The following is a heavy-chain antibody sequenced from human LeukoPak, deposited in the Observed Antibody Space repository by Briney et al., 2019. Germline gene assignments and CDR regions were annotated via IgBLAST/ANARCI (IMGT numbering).Heavy chain of an antibody. CDR3: VRDGGVSGYDLLDY. CDR1: GFTFSNYW. Sequence: GGSLRLSCAASGFTFSNYWMSWVRQAPGKGLEWVAHINQDGSEEHYMDSVKARFIISRDNAKSSLSLQMDSLRAEDTAVYYCVRDGGVSGYDLLDYWGQGTLVTVSS. J-gene: IGHJ4*02. V-gene: IGHV3-7*01. CDR2: INQDGSEE. D-gene: IGHD5-12*01.